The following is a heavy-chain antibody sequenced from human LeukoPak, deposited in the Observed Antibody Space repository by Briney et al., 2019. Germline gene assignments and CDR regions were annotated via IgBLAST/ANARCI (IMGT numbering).Heavy chain of an antibody. J-gene: IGHJ4*02. D-gene: IGHD3-22*01. Sequence: SVKVSCKASGYTFTGYYMHWVRQAPGQGLEWMGWINPNSGGTNYAQKFQGRVTMTRDTSISTAYMELSRLRSDDTAVYYCAREAYYYDSSGYYLPDYWGQGTLVTVSS. CDR2: INPNSGGT. CDR1: GYTFTGYY. CDR3: AREAYYYDSSGYYLPDY. V-gene: IGHV1-2*02.